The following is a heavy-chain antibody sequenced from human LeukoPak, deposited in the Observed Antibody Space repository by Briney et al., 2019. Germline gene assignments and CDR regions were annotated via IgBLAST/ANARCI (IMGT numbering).Heavy chain of an antibody. J-gene: IGHJ4*02. Sequence: GGSLRLSCAASGFTFRTYDMTWVRQAPGKGLEWVSHICSGGGRTFYADSVKGRFTISRDNSKNTLYLQMNSLRGEDTAVYYCARDRGGRTGLDDWGQGTLVTVSS. CDR1: GFTFRTYD. CDR3: ARDRGGRTGLDD. D-gene: IGHD2-15*01. V-gene: IGHV3-23*01. CDR2: ICSGGGRT.